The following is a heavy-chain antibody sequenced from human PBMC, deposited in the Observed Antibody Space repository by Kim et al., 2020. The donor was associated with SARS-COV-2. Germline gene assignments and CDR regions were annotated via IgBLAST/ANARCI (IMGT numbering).Heavy chain of an antibody. CDR1: RFSVRTNY. Sequence: GGSLRLSCAASRFSVRTNYMSWVRQAPGKGLEWVSCVYAGGNTYYADSVKGRFTISTDNSKDTVHLLMNRLRAEDTAVSYCARGRKTGGRAGPFDYWGQGTLVTVSS. D-gene: IGHD3-16*01. CDR3: ARGRKTGGRAGPFDY. CDR2: VYAGGNT. J-gene: IGHJ4*02. V-gene: IGHV3-66*01.